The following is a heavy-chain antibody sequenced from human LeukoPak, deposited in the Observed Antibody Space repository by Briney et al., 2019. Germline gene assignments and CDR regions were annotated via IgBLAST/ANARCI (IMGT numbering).Heavy chain of an antibody. J-gene: IGHJ6*03. V-gene: IGHV4-34*01. CDR2: INHSGST. CDR3: ARMRPSRLYSSGWYVPHYYYMDV. CDR1: GGSFSGYY. D-gene: IGHD6-19*01. Sequence: PSETLSLTCAVYGGSFSGYYWSWIRQPPGKGLEWLGEINHSGSTNYNPSLKSRVTISVDTSKNQFSLKLSSVTAADTAVYYCARMRPSRLYSSGWYVPHYYYMDVWGKGTTVTISS.